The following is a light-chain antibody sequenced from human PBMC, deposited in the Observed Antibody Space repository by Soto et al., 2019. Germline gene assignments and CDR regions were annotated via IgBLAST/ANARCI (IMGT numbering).Light chain of an antibody. CDR2: GNS. CDR1: SSNIGAGYD. CDR3: QSYDSSLSVYVV. J-gene: IGLJ2*01. Sequence: QSVLTQPPSVSGAPGQRVTISCTGSSSNIGAGYDVHWYQQLPGTAPKLLIYGNSNRPSGVPDRFSGSKSGTSASLAITGLQAEDEAYYYCQSYDSSLSVYVVFGGGTKLTVL. V-gene: IGLV1-40*01.